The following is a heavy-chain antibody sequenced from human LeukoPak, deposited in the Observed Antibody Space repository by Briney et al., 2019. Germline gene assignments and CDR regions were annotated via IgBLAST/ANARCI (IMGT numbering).Heavy chain of an antibody. J-gene: IGHJ4*02. D-gene: IGHD2-2*01. CDR2: IMIGGDGK. CDR3: VRAAPGDCSSTSCSLFDS. Sequence: PRGSLRLSCAGSEFTLNNYAMSWDRRAPRKGLEWVSTIMIGGDGKHYADSVKGRFTISRDRSESTLFLQMNGLRAEDTAVYYCVRAAPGDCSSTSCSLFDSWGQGTLVTVSS. CDR1: EFTLNNYA. V-gene: IGHV3-23*01.